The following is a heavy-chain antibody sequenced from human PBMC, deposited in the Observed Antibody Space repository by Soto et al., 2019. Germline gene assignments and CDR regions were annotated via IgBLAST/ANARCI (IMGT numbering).Heavy chain of an antibody. V-gene: IGHV5-51*01. J-gene: IGHJ4*02. CDR3: ARAYYFDSSPYYPFDY. Sequence: PGESLKISCKGSGYTFTNYWIAWVRQMPGKGLEWMGIIYPGDSDPRYSPSFQGQVTISADQSISTAYLQWSSLKASDTAMYYCARAYYFDSSPYYPFDYWGQGTLVTVSS. D-gene: IGHD3-22*01. CDR2: IYPGDSDP. CDR1: GYTFTNYW.